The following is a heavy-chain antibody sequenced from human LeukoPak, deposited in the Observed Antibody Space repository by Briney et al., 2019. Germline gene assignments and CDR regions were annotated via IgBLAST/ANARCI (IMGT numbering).Heavy chain of an antibody. CDR2: ISSSGSTI. V-gene: IGHV3-48*03. CDR3: AIGWQLDRFDY. J-gene: IGHJ4*02. D-gene: IGHD6-6*01. CDR1: GFTFSSYE. Sequence: GGSLRLACAASGFTFSSYEMNWVRQAPGKGLEWVSYISSSGSTIYYADSVKGRFTISRDNAQDSLYLQMNSLRAEDTAVYYCAIGWQLDRFDYWGQGTLVTVSS.